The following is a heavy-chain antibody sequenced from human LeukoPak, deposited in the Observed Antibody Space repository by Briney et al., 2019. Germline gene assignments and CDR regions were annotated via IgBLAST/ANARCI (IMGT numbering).Heavy chain of an antibody. CDR3: ARVCSSTSCPPDYYYYYYMDV. CDR2: INPNSGGT. V-gene: IGHV1-2*02. D-gene: IGHD2-2*01. CDR1: GYTFTGYY. J-gene: IGHJ6*03. Sequence: ASVKVSCKASGYTFTGYYMHWVRQAPGQGLEWMGWINPNSGGTNYAQKFQGRVTMTRDTSISTAYMELSRLRSDDTAVYYCARVCSSTSCPPDYYYYYYMDVWDKGTTVTVSS.